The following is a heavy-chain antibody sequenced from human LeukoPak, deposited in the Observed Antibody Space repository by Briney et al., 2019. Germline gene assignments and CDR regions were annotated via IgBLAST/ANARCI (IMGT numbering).Heavy chain of an antibody. CDR1: GGSFSGYY. CDR3: ARGIWFGDLYTYYYYMDV. V-gene: IGHV4-34*01. D-gene: IGHD3-10*01. J-gene: IGHJ6*03. Sequence: PSETLSLTCAVYGGSFSGYYWSWIRQPPGKGLEWIGEINHSGSTNYNPSLKSRVTISVDTSKNQFSLKLSSVTATDTAVYYCARGIWFGDLYTYYYYMDVWGKGTTVTVSS. CDR2: INHSGST.